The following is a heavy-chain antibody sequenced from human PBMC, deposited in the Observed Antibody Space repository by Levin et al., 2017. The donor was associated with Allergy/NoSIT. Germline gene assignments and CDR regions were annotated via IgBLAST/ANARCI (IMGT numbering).Heavy chain of an antibody. D-gene: IGHD1-26*01. J-gene: IGHJ3*02. Sequence: GGSLRLSCAASGFTFSSYWMTWVRQSPGKGLEWVANIKPDGSEKYYVDSVKGRFTISRDNAKNSLYLQMNSLGAEDTAVYYCASNVGWAFDIWGQGTMVTVSS. CDR1: GFTFSSYW. CDR3: ASNVGWAFDI. V-gene: IGHV3-7*01. CDR2: IKPDGSEK.